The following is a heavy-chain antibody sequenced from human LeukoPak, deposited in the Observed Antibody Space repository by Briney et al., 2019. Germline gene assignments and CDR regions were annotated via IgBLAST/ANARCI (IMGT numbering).Heavy chain of an antibody. J-gene: IGHJ4*02. CDR3: ATLAGYIYGVTSDF. Sequence: PSETLSLTCTVSAGSISSFYWSWIRQPPGKGLEWIGYIYYTGNTNYNPSLKSRVTISVDTPRNQFSLKLTSVTAADTAVYYCATLAGYIYGVTSDFWGQGTLVTVSS. CDR2: IYYTGNT. CDR1: AGSISSFY. V-gene: IGHV4-59*08. D-gene: IGHD5-18*01.